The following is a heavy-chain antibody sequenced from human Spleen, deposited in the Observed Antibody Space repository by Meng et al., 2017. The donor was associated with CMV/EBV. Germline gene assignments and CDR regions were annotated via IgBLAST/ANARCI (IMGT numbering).Heavy chain of an antibody. J-gene: IGHJ6*02. D-gene: IGHD1-26*01. V-gene: IGHV3-21*04. CDR3: AREGGQYSGGSYYGMDV. CDR1: GFTFSSYG. CDR2: ISSSSTYI. Sequence: GGSLRLSCAASGFTFSSYGMHWVRQAPGKGLEWVSSISSSSTYIYYADSVKGRFTLSRDNARKSLYLQMNSLRAEDTAVYYCAREGGQYSGGSYYGMDVWGQGTTVTVSS.